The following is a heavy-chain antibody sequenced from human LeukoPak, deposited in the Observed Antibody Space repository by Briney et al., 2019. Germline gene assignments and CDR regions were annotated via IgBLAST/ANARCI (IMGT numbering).Heavy chain of an antibody. CDR3: AKCTTSTSCYWFEP. V-gene: IGHV3-23*01. CDR2: ISGSGGST. J-gene: IGHJ5*02. CDR1: GFTFSTHA. Sequence: GGSLRLSCAASGFTFSTHAMTWVRQTPGKGLEWVSAISGSGGSTYYADSVKGRFTISRDNSKNTLYLQMNSLRAEDTAVYYCAKCTTSTSCYWFEPWGQGTLVTVSS. D-gene: IGHD2-2*01.